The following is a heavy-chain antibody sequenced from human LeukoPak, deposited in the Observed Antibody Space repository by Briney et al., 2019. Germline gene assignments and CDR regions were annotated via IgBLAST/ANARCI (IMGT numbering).Heavy chain of an antibody. CDR2: IRYDGSNK. D-gene: IGHD2-2*01. V-gene: IGHV3-30*02. J-gene: IGHJ6*02. CDR1: GFTFSSYG. Sequence: PGGSLRLSCAASGFTFSSYGMHWVRQAPGKGLEWVAFIRYDGSNKYYADSVKGRFTISRDNSKNTLYLQMNSLRAEDTAVYYCAKGLGYCSSTSCSPSWGMDVWGQGTTVTVSS. CDR3: AKGLGYCSSTSCSPSWGMDV.